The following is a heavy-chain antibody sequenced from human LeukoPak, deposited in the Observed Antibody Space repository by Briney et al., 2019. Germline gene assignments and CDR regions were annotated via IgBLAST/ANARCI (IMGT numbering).Heavy chain of an antibody. D-gene: IGHD2-15*01. V-gene: IGHV4-59*01. CDR2: IYYSGST. CDR3: ARSGRASGGSWTLEYFQH. Sequence: PSETLSLTCTVSGGSISSYYWSWLRQPPGKGLEGIGYIYYSGSTNYNPSLKSRVTISVDTSKNQFSLKLSSVTAADTAVYYCARSGRASGGSWTLEYFQHWGQGTLVTVSS. CDR1: GGSISSYY. J-gene: IGHJ1*01.